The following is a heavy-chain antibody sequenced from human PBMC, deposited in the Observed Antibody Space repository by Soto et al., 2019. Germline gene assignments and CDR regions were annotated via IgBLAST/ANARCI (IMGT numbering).Heavy chain of an antibody. Sequence: GGSLRLSCAASGFTFSSYALSWVRQAPGKGLEWVSAISGSGGSTYYADSVKGRFTISRDNSKNTLYLQMNSLRAEDTAVYYCAKDDGLLRRLNWFDPWGQGTLVTVSS. CDR3: AKDDGLLRRLNWFDP. CDR2: ISGSGGST. D-gene: IGHD2-15*01. CDR1: GFTFSSYA. J-gene: IGHJ5*02. V-gene: IGHV3-23*01.